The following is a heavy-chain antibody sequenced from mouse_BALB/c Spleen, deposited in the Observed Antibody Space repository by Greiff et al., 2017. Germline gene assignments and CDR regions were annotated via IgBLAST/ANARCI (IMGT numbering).Heavy chain of an antibody. CDR1: GYTFTDYA. Sequence: VQLVESGAELVRPGVSVKISCKGSGYTFTDYAMHWVKQSHAKSLEWIGVISTYYGDASYNQKFKGKATMTVDKSSSTAYMELARLTSEDSAIYYCARRLGHAMDYWGQGTSVTVSS. V-gene: IGHV1S137*01. CDR2: ISTYYGDA. D-gene: IGHD4-1*01. CDR3: ARRLGHAMDY. J-gene: IGHJ4*01.